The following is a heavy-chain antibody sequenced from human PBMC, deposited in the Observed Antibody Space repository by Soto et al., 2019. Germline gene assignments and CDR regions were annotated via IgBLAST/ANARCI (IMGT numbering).Heavy chain of an antibody. CDR2: IYYSGST. V-gene: IGHV4-31*03. CDR1: GGSISSGGYY. D-gene: IGHD5-12*01. CDR3: AAGGGLPRYY. Sequence: PSETLSLTCTVSGGSISSGGYYWSCIRQHPGKGLEWIGYIYYSGSTYYNPSLKSRVTISVDTSKNQFSLKLSSVTAADTAVYYCAAGGGLPRYYWGQGTLVTVSS. J-gene: IGHJ4*02.